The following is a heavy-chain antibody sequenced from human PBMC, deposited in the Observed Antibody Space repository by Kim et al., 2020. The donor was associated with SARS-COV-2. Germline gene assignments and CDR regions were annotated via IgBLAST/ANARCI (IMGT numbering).Heavy chain of an antibody. J-gene: IGHJ6*02. Sequence: RITISRDNSKNTLYLQMNSLRAEDTAVYYCARGGVCSSTSCYYYYYGMDVWGQGTTVTVSS. CDR3: ARGGVCSSTSCYYYYYGMDV. V-gene: IGHV3-30*01. D-gene: IGHD2-2*01.